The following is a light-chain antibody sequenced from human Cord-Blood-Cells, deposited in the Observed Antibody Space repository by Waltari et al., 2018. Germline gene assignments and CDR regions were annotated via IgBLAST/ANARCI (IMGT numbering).Light chain of an antibody. CDR2: DVS. J-gene: IGLJ1*01. V-gene: IGLV2-14*01. CDR3: SSYTSNSTLNYV. Sequence: QSALTQPASVSGSPGQSITISCTRTSSDVGGYNYVPWYQQHAGKAPKLRICDVSNRPSGVSNRFSGSKSGNPASLTISGLQAEDDADYYCSSYTSNSTLNYVFGTGTKVTVL. CDR1: SSDVGGYNY.